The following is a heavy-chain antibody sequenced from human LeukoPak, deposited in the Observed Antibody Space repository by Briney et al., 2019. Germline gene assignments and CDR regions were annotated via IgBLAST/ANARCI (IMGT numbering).Heavy chain of an antibody. CDR2: IYYSGST. D-gene: IGHD6-13*01. Sequence: PSETLSLTCTVSGGSISSYYWSWIRQPPGKGLEWIGYIYYSGSTNYNPSLKSRVTISVDTSKNQFSLKLSSVTAADTAVYYCARRDVGSSRYPLFDYWGQGTLVTVSS. J-gene: IGHJ4*02. CDR3: ARRDVGSSRYPLFDY. V-gene: IGHV4-59*01. CDR1: GGSISSYY.